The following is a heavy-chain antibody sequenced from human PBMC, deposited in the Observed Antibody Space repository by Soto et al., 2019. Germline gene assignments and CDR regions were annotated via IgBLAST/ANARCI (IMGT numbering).Heavy chain of an antibody. CDR1: GFTFTRYS. Sequence: GGSLRLSGPASGFTFTRYSMNWVRQAPGKGLEWVSSISSTTNYIYYGDSMKGRFTISRDNAKNSLYLEMNSLRAEDTAVYYCARESEDLTSNFDYWGQGALVTVSS. CDR2: ISSTTNYI. J-gene: IGHJ4*02. V-gene: IGHV3-21*06. CDR3: ARESEDLTSNFDY.